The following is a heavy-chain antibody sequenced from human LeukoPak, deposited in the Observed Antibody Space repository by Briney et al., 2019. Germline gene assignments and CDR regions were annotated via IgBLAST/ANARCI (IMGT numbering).Heavy chain of an antibody. CDR3: ARREDAWGAFDH. D-gene: IGHD3-16*01. CDR1: GFTFSTHT. Sequence: PGGSLRLSCAASGFTFSTHTMRWARQAPGKGLEWVSSISESGDNTYYRDSVKGRFTISRDNSKNTLYLQMNNLRVEDTAVYYCARREDAWGAFDHWGQGTLVTVSS. V-gene: IGHV3-23*01. J-gene: IGHJ4*02. CDR2: ISESGDNT.